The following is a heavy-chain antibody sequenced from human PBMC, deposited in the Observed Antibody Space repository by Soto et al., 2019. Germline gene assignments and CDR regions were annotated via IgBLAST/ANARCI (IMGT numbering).Heavy chain of an antibody. J-gene: IGHJ6*02. Sequence: EVQLVESGGGLVQPGKSLRLSCAASGFTFDDFAMHWVRQVPGKGLEWVSTISWYRDTIAYADSVRGRFTISRDNAKKSLYLQMNSLRVEDTALYYCAKDVRYSSGRYVMDVWGQGTTVTVSS. CDR3: AKDVRYSSGRYVMDV. CDR2: ISWYRDTI. CDR1: GFTFDDFA. D-gene: IGHD6-19*01. V-gene: IGHV3-9*01.